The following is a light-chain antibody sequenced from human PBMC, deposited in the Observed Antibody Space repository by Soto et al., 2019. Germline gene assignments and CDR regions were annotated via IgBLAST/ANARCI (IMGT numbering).Light chain of an antibody. CDR3: QQYNNWPLYT. V-gene: IGKV3-15*01. J-gene: IGKJ2*01. Sequence: EIVMTQSPATLSVSPGERATLTCRASQSVSSSLAWYQQKPGQAPRLLIYGASTRATGIPARFSGSRSGTEFTLTISSLQSEDFAVYYCQQYNNWPLYTFDQGTKLEIK. CDR1: QSVSSS. CDR2: GAS.